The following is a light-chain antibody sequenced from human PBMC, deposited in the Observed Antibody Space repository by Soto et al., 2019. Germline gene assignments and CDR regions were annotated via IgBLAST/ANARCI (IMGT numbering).Light chain of an antibody. CDR2: LETSGSY. V-gene: IGLV4-60*02. CDR1: SGHTAYI. Sequence: QPVLTQSSSASASLGSSVKLTCTLSSGHTAYIIAWHQQQPRKAPRYLMKLETSGSYNKGSGVPDRFSGSSSGADRYLTISNLQFEDEADYYCETWDINTHVVFGGGTKVTVL. J-gene: IGLJ2*01. CDR3: ETWDINTHVV.